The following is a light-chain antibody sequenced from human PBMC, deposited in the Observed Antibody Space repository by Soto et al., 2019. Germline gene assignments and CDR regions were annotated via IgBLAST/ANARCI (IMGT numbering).Light chain of an antibody. J-gene: IGKJ1*01. CDR1: QTISRNY. CDR2: GAS. Sequence: EVVLTQSPGTLSLSPGERATVSCRASQTISRNYLAWYQKKPGQAPRLLIYGASTRATGIPDRFTGSGSGTDFTLTITRLEPEDFAVYYCQYYGNPPRPFGQGTKVDIK. CDR3: QYYGNPPRP. V-gene: IGKV3-20*01.